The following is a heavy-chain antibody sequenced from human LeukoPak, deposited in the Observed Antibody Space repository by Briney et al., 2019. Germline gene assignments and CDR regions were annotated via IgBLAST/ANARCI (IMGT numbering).Heavy chain of an antibody. CDR1: GFTFSSYG. J-gene: IGHJ4*02. D-gene: IGHD2/OR15-2a*01. V-gene: IGHV3-33*01. CDR3: ARDVLYMALDY. CDR2: IWYGGSNK. Sequence: PGGSLRLSCAASGFTFSSYGMHWVRQAPGKGLEWVAVIWYGGSNKYYADSVKGRFTISRDNSKNALYLQMNSLRAEDTAVYYCARDVLYMALDYWGQGTLVTVSS.